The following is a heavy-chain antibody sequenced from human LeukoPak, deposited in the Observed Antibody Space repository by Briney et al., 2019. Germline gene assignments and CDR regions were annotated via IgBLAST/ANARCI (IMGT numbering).Heavy chain of an antibody. CDR3: AKGSLYYYDSSGYGAFDI. CDR1: GFTFSSYA. V-gene: IGHV3-23*01. J-gene: IGHJ3*02. CDR2: ISGSGGST. Sequence: GGSLRLSCAASGFTFSSYAMSWVRQAPGKGLEWVSAISGSGGSTYYADSVKGRFTISRDNSKNTLYLQMNSLRAEDTAVYYCAKGSLYYYDSSGYGAFDIWGQGTIVTVSS. D-gene: IGHD3-22*01.